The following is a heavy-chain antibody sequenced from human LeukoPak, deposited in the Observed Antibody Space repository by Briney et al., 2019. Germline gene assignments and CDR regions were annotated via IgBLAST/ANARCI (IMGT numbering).Heavy chain of an antibody. V-gene: IGHV4-30-4*08. CDR2: IYYSGST. CDR1: GGSISSGGYY. D-gene: IGHD2-2*01. J-gene: IGHJ4*02. Sequence: SETLSLTCTVSGGSISSGGYYWSWIRQPPGKGLEWIGYIYYSGSTYYNPSLKSRVTISVDTSKNQFSLKLSSVTAADTAVYYCARGGYQLLLAFDYWGQGTLVTVSS. CDR3: ARGGYQLLLAFDY.